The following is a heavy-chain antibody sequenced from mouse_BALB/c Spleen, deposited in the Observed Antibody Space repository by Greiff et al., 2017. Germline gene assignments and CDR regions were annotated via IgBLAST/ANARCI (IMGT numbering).Heavy chain of an antibody. CDR2: INPSSGYT. CDR3: ARGGGITTAPFAY. Sequence: VQLQQSGAELARPGASVKMSCKASGYTFTSYTMHWVKQRPGQGLEWIGYINPSSGYTNYNQKFKDKATLTADKSSSPAYMQLSSLTSEDSAVYYCARGGGITTAPFAYWGQGTLVTVSA. CDR1: GYTFTSYT. V-gene: IGHV1-4*01. J-gene: IGHJ3*01. D-gene: IGHD1-2*01.